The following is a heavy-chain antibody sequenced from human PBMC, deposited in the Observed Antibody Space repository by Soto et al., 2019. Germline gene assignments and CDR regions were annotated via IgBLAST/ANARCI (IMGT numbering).Heavy chain of an antibody. J-gene: IGHJ4*02. D-gene: IGHD1-26*01. CDR2: IVPILGIA. V-gene: IGHV1-69*04. Sequence: SVKVSCKASGGTFSSYTISWVRQAPGQGLEWMGRIVPILGIANYAQKFQGRVTITADKSTSTAYMELSSLRSEDTAVYYCARDRGSYPMDYWGQGTLVTVSS. CDR3: ARDRGSYPMDY. CDR1: GGTFSSYT.